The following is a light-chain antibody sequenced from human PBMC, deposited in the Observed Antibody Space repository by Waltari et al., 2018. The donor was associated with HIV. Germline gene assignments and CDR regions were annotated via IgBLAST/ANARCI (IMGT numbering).Light chain of an antibody. CDR1: SSDVGSYNL. Sequence: QSALTQPASVSGPPGQSITISCTGTSSDVGSYNLVSWYQQHPGKAPKLMIYEVNKRPSGVSNRFSGSKSGNTASLTISGLQAEDEAEYYCCSYAGSGTLTVFGGGTRLTVL. V-gene: IGLV2-23*02. CDR3: CSYAGSGTLTV. J-gene: IGLJ3*02. CDR2: EVN.